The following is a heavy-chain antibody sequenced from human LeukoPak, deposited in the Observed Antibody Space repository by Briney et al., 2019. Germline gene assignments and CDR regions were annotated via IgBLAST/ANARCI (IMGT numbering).Heavy chain of an antibody. CDR2: IIGSGGNT. D-gene: IGHD2-15*01. V-gene: IGHV3-23*01. CDR1: GFTFNNYA. Sequence: GGSLRLSCAASGFTFNNYAMTWVRQAPGKGLEWVSTIIGSGGNTDYADSVKGRFTISRDNAKNSLYLQMNSLRAEDTAVYYCASSLGGWWVLYWGQGTLVTVSS. J-gene: IGHJ4*02. CDR3: ASSLGGWWVLY.